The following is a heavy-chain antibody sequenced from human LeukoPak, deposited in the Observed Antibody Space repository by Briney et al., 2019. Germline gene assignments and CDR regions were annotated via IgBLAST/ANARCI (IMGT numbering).Heavy chain of an antibody. CDR1: GFTFTSYW. CDR2: IKKDGSEK. CDR3: ATPPTVTRNY. J-gene: IGHJ4*02. V-gene: IGHV3-7*03. D-gene: IGHD4-17*01. Sequence: GGSLRLSCATSGFTFTSYWMSWVRQAPGKGLEWVANIKKDGSEKYYVDSVKGRFTISRDNSKNTLYLQMNSLRAEDTAVYYCATPPTVTRNYWGQGTLVTVSS.